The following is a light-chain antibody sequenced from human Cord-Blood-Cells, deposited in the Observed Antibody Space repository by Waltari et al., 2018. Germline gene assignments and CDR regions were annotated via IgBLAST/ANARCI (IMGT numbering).Light chain of an antibody. V-gene: IGKV1-5*01. Sequence: DIQMTKSPSTLSASVGDRVTITCRASQSISSWLAWYQQKPGKAPTLLISDGSSLESGVPSRFSGSGSGTEFTLTISSLQPDDFATYYCQQYNSYSMYTFGQGTKLEIK. CDR1: QSISSW. J-gene: IGKJ2*01. CDR2: DGS. CDR3: QQYNSYSMYT.